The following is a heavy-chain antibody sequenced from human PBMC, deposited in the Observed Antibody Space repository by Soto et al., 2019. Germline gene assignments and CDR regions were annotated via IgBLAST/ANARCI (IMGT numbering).Heavy chain of an antibody. CDR1: GFTFSTYS. D-gene: IGHD2-8*01. J-gene: IGHJ4*02. CDR2: ISDNSSVI. V-gene: IGHV3-48*02. CDR3: ARDRDAYCSKGICSGPYFDY. Sequence: GGSLRLSCAASGFTFSTYSINWVRQAPGKGLEWISYISDNSSVIYYADAVKGRLTISRDNAKNSLYLQMNSLRDEDTAVYYCARDRDAYCSKGICSGPYFDYWRQGTLVTVSS.